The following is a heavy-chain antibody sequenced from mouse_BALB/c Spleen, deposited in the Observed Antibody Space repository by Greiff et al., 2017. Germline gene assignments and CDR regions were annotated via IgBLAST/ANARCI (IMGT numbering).Heavy chain of an antibody. D-gene: IGHD4-1*01. CDR1: GFDFSRYW. J-gene: IGHJ4*01. CDR3: ARPLTGNAMDY. CDR2: INPDSSTI. V-gene: IGHV4-1*02. Sequence: EVKVIESGGGLVQPGGSLKLSCAASGFDFSRYWMSWVRQAPGKGLEWIGEINPDSSTINYTPSLKEKFIISRDNAKNTLYLQMNKVRSEDTALYYCARPLTGNAMDYWGQGTSVTVSS.